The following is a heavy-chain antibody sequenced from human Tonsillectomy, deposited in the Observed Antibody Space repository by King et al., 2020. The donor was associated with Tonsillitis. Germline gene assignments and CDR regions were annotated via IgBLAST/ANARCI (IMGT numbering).Heavy chain of an antibody. Sequence: QLVQSGAEVKKPGASVKVSCKASGYTFRSYGITWVRQAPGQGLEWLGWISIYHDNTDYTQKLRDRVTMTADTSTSTAYMELRSLRSDDTAVYYCARDIGAGIITVRGVIPAYWGQGTLVTVSS. V-gene: IGHV1-18*01. CDR3: ARDIGAGIITVRGVIPAY. J-gene: IGHJ4*02. CDR1: GYTFRSYG. CDR2: ISIYHDNT. D-gene: IGHD3-10*01.